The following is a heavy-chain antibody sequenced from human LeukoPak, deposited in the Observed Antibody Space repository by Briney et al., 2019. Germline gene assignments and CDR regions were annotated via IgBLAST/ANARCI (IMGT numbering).Heavy chain of an antibody. CDR1: GFTFNTYS. V-gene: IGHV3-48*01. Sequence: PGGSLRLSCAASGFTFNTYSMNWVRQAPGKGLEWVSYISSSSITIYYADSVKGRFTISRDNAKNSLYLQMNSLRAEDTAVYYCARGSSSGYYTYWGQGTLVTVSS. CDR3: ARGSSSGYYTY. D-gene: IGHD3-22*01. J-gene: IGHJ4*02. CDR2: ISSSSITI.